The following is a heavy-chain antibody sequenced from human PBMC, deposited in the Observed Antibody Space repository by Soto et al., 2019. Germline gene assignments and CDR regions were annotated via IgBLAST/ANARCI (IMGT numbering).Heavy chain of an antibody. CDR3: ARPYDSSDYYGGGMDV. V-gene: IGHV1-69*01. J-gene: IGHJ6*02. D-gene: IGHD3-22*01. CDR1: GGTFNNNA. CDR2: IIPILGTD. Sequence: QVQLVQSGAEVKKPGSSVKVSCKASGGTFNNNAISWVRQAPGQGLEWMGGIIPILGTDNYAQKFRGRVTITADESTSTGYMDLSSLRSEDTAVYYCARPYDSSDYYGGGMDVWGQGTTVTVSS.